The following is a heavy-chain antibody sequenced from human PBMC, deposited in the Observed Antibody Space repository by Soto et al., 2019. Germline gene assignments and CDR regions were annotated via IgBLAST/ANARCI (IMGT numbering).Heavy chain of an antibody. D-gene: IGHD3-22*01. J-gene: IGHJ3*02. CDR2: INAGNGNT. CDR3: ARDVFDSSGYYYRLGAFDI. V-gene: IGHV1-3*01. CDR1: GYTFTSYA. Sequence: ASVKVSCKASGYTFTSYAMHWVRQAPGQRLEWMGWINAGNGNTKYSQKFQGRVTITRDTSASTAYMGLSSLGSEDTAVYYCARDVFDSSGYYYRLGAFDIWGQGTMVTVSS.